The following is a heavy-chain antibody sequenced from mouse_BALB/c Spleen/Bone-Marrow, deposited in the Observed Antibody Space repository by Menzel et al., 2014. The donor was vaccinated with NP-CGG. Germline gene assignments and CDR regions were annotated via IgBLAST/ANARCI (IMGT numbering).Heavy chain of an antibody. V-gene: IGHV1-15*01. D-gene: IGHD2-10*02. CDR2: IHTGSGGT. CDR3: RRYGNYVKYAMDY. J-gene: IGHJ4*01. Sequence: LVESGAELVRPGASVKLSCKALGYTFXDYEMHWVKQTPVHGLEWIGAIHTGSGGTAYNQKFKVKDTLTADKSSSTAFMELSILTSEDSAVYYCRRYGNYVKYAMDYWCQGASVTVSS. CDR1: GYTFXDYE.